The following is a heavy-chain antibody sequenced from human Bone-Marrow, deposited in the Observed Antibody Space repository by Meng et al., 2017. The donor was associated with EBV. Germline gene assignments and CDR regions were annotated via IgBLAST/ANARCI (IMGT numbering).Heavy chain of an antibody. CDR1: GFTFSSYA. CDR2: ISGSGGST. V-gene: IGHV3-23*01. J-gene: IGHJ4*02. CDR3: AKLMIRGTKINMVRGVRPFDY. D-gene: IGHD3-10*01. Sequence: EVQLLESGGGLVQPGXXXXLSCAASGFTFSSYAMSGVRQAPGKGLEWVSAISGSGGSTYYADSVKGRFTISRDNSKNTLYLQMNSLRAEDTAVYYCAKLMIRGTKINMVRGVRPFDYWGQGTLVTVSS.